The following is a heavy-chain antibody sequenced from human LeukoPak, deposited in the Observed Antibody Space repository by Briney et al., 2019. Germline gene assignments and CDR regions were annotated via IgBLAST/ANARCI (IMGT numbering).Heavy chain of an antibody. J-gene: IGHJ6*02. V-gene: IGHV3-23*01. D-gene: IGHD2-2*01. CDR2: ISGSGGSE. CDR3: AKRGMRCSSTSCYSYYFYGMDV. Sequence: PGGSLRLSCAASGFTFSSYAMSWVRQAPGKGLEWVSGISGSGGSEDYADSVKGRFTISRDNSKNTLYLQMNSLRAEDTAVYYCAKRGMRCSSTSCYSYYFYGMDVWGQGTTVTVSS. CDR1: GFTFSSYA.